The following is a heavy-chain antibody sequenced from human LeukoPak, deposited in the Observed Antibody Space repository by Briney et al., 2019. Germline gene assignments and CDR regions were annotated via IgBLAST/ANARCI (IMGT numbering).Heavy chain of an antibody. CDR1: GGTFSSYA. Sequence: SVKVSCKASGGTFSSYAISWVRQAPGQGLEWMGRIIPILGIANYAQKFQGRVTITADKSTSTAYMELSSLRSEDTAVYYCARGALITMVRDDAFDIWGQGTMVTVSS. D-gene: IGHD3-10*01. CDR3: ARGALITMVRDDAFDI. J-gene: IGHJ3*02. V-gene: IGHV1-69*04. CDR2: IIPILGIA.